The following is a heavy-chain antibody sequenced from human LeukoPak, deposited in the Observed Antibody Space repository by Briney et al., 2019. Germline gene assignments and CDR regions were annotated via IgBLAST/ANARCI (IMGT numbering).Heavy chain of an antibody. CDR3: ARDQYDTWSRRGNSDS. J-gene: IGHJ4*02. CDR2: IKLDGSEK. CDR1: GFTFGKYW. Sequence: GGSLRLSCVASGFTFGKYWMSWVRQAPGKGLEWVANIKLDGSEKNYVDSVKGRFTISGDNTKNSLYLQMNSLRVEDTAVFYCARDQYDTWSRRGNSDSWGQGTLVIVSS. V-gene: IGHV3-7*03. D-gene: IGHD3-3*01.